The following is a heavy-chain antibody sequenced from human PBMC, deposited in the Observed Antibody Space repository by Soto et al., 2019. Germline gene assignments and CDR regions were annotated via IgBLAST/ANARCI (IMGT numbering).Heavy chain of an antibody. CDR3: ARVPKYSSGWAVLDY. CDR2: IWYDGSNK. Sequence: GGSLRLSCAASGFTFSSYGMHWVRQAPGKGLEWVAVIWYDGSNKYYADSVKGRFTISRDNSKNTLYLQMNSLRAEDTAVYYCARVPKYSSGWAVLDYWGQGTLVTVSS. CDR1: GFTFSSYG. J-gene: IGHJ4*02. V-gene: IGHV3-33*01. D-gene: IGHD6-19*01.